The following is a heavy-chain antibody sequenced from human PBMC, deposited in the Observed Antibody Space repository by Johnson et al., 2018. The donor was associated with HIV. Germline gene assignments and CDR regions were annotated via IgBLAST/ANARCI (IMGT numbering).Heavy chain of an antibody. CDR3: ARGGRWGWRGNDAFDI. V-gene: IGHV3-66*03. CDR1: GFTVSSNY. J-gene: IGHJ3*02. Sequence: EVQLVESGGGLIQPGGSLRLSCAASGFTVSSNYMSWVRQAPGKGLEWVSVIYSGGSTYYADSVKGRFTFSRDHSKNTLYLQMNSRRAEDTAVYYCARGGRWGWRGNDAFDIWGQGTMVTVSS. D-gene: IGHD3-3*01. CDR2: IYSGGST.